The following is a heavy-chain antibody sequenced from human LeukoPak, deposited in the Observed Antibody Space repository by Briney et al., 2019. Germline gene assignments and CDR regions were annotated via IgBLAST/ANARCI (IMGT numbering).Heavy chain of an antibody. CDR3: AIEQRGGLSGSLGGLFASYYTYYYMDV. Sequence: ASVKVSCKASGYTFTMYYIHWVRQAPGQGLEWMGMINPSDGATTYAQRFQGKVTMTRAMSTTTVYMDLRSLISEDTAVYFCAIEQRGGLSGSLGGLFASYYTYYYMDVWGRGTTVTVSS. J-gene: IGHJ6*03. D-gene: IGHD1-26*01. CDR1: GYTFTMYY. V-gene: IGHV1-46*01. CDR2: INPSDGAT.